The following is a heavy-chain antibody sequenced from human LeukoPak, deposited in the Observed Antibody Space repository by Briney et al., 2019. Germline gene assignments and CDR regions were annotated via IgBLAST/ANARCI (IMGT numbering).Heavy chain of an antibody. J-gene: IGHJ4*02. D-gene: IGHD6-19*01. CDR3: ARDREAVADYYFDY. Sequence: GGSLRLSCAASGFTFSSYWMGWVRQAPGKGLEWVAKIKQDGSEKYYVDSVKGRFTISRDNAKNSLYLQMNSLRAEDTAVYYCARDREAVADYYFDYWGQGTLVTVSS. CDR2: IKQDGSEK. CDR1: GFTFSSYW. V-gene: IGHV3-7*01.